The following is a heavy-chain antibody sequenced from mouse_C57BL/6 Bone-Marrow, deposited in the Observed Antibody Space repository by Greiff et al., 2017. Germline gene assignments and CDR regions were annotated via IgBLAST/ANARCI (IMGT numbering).Heavy chain of an antibody. Sequence: VQLQQSGAELVRPGASVKLSCTASGFNIKDDYMHWVKQRPEQGLEWIGWIDPENGDTEYASKFQGKATITAETSSNTAYLQLSSLTSEDTAVYYCTTWYFDVWGTGTTVTVSS. V-gene: IGHV14-4*01. CDR3: TTWYFDV. CDR2: IDPENGDT. CDR1: GFNIKDDY. J-gene: IGHJ1*03.